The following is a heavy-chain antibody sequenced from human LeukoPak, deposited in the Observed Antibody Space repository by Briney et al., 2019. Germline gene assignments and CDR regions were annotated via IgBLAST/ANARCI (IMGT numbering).Heavy chain of an antibody. CDR2: IYYSGST. V-gene: IGHV4-30-4*01. J-gene: IGHJ3*02. Sequence: SQTLSLTCTVSGGSISSGESYWSWVRQPPGKGLEWIGYIYYSGSTNYNPSLKSRVTISVDTSKNQFSLKLSSVTAADTAVYYCARERTRDGYNHDAFDIWGQGTMVTVSS. CDR3: ARERTRDGYNHDAFDI. CDR1: GGSISSGESY. D-gene: IGHD5-24*01.